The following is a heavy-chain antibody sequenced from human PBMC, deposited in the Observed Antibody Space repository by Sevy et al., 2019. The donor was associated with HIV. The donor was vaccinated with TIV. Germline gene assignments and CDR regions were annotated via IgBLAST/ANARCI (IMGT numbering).Heavy chain of an antibody. CDR1: GFTFSSYR. D-gene: IGHD5-18*01. V-gene: IGHV3-21*06. Sequence: GGSLRLSCAASGFTFSSYRMNWVRQAPGKGLEWVSSISQSSSYMYYADSVKGRFTISRDNAKNSLYLQMSSLRAEDTAAYYRARVGRLPQNWFDPWGQGTLVTVSS. CDR2: ISQSSSYM. CDR3: ARVGRLPQNWFDP. J-gene: IGHJ5*02.